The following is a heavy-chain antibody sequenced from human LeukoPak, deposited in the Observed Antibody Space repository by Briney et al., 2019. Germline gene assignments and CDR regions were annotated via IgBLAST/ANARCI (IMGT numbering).Heavy chain of an antibody. CDR2: IYHSGST. V-gene: IGHV4-38-2*02. Sequence: KPSETLSLTCTVSGYSISSGYYWGWIRQPPGKGLEWIGSIYHSGSTYYNPSLKSRVTISLDTSKNQFSLKLNSVTAADTAVYYCARIMTTVAFLFDYWGQGTLVTVSS. CDR1: GYSISSGYY. D-gene: IGHD4-23*01. CDR3: ARIMTTVAFLFDY. J-gene: IGHJ4*02.